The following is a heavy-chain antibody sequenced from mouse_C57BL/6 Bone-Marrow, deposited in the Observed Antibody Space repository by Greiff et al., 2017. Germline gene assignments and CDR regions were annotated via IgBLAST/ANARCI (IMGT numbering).Heavy chain of an antibody. Sequence: VQLQQSGPGLVQPSQSLSITCTVSGFSLTSYGVHWVRQSPGKGLEWLGVIWRGGSTDYNAAFMSRLSITKVNAKSQDFFKMNSLQADDTAIYYCAKNRYYYSRYWYFDVWGTGTTVTVSS. J-gene: IGHJ1*03. CDR2: IWRGGST. V-gene: IGHV2-5*01. CDR1: GFSLTSYG. D-gene: IGHD1-1*01. CDR3: AKNRYYYSRYWYFDV.